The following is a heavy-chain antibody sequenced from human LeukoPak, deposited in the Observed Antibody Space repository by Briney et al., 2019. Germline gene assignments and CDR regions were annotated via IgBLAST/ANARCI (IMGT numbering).Heavy chain of an antibody. D-gene: IGHD3-22*01. J-gene: IGHJ4*02. CDR3: ARVREYYYDSSGYFEPE. CDR1: GGTFSIYA. V-gene: IGHV1-69*06. CDR2: SIPIFGTA. Sequence: SVKVSCKGSGGTFSIYAISWVRQAPGQGLEWMWGSIPIFGTANYAQKFQGRVTITADKSTSTAYMELSSLRSEDTAVYYCARVREYYYDSSGYFEPEWGQGTLVTVSS.